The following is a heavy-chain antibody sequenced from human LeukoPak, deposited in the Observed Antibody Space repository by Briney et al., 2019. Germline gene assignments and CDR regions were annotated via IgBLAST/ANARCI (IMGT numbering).Heavy chain of an antibody. CDR2: ISYDGSNK. Sequence: GGSLRLSCAASGFTFSSYAMHWVRQAPGKGLEWVAVISYDGSNKYYADSVKGRFTISRDNSRNTLHLQMNSLRAEDTAVYYCARDYYDSSGFDDYWGQGTLVTVSS. V-gene: IGHV3-30-3*01. J-gene: IGHJ4*02. CDR1: GFTFSSYA. CDR3: ARDYYDSSGFDDY. D-gene: IGHD3-22*01.